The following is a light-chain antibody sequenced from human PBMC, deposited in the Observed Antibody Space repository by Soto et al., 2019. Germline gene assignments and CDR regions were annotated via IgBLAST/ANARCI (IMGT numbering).Light chain of an antibody. CDR2: DVN. CDR1: SSDVGAYNY. V-gene: IGLV2-14*01. CDR3: TSWTTSTTMK. J-gene: IGLJ2*01. Sequence: QSALTQPASVSGSPGQSITISCTGTSSDVGAYNYVSWYQQHPGKAPKLMIYDVNIRPSGVSNRVSGSKSGNTASLTISGLQAEDEADYYCTSWTTSTTMKFGGGTKLTVL.